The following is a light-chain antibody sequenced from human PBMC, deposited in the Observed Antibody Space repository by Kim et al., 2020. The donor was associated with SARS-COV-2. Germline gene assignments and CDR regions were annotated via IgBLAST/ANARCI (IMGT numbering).Light chain of an antibody. Sequence: SYELTQPPSVSVAPGKTARITCGGNNIGSKSVHWYQQKPGQAPVLVIYYDSDPPSGIPERFSGSNSGNTATLTISRVEAGDVADYYCQVWDSSSDHLVFGGGTKLTVL. CDR3: QVWDSSSDHLV. CDR2: YDS. CDR1: NIGSKS. J-gene: IGLJ2*01. V-gene: IGLV3-21*04.